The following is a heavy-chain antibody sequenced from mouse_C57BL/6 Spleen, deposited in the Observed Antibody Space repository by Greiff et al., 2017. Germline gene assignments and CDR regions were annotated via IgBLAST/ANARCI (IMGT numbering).Heavy chain of an antibody. CDR1: GYSFTDYN. CDR3: ARQLDCYFYAMDY. J-gene: IGHJ4*01. Sequence: VQLQQSGPELVKPGASVKISCKASGYSFTDYNMNWVKQRHGQSLEWIGVINPNIGSTSYNQKFKGKATLTVDKSSSTAYMKLNILTSEASVVYYGARQLDCYFYAMDYWGQGTSVTVSS. CDR2: INPNIGST. D-gene: IGHD2-3*01. V-gene: IGHV1-39*01.